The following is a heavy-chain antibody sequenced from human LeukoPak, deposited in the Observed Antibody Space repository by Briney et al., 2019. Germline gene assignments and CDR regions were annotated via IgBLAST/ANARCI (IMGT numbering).Heavy chain of an antibody. J-gene: IGHJ4*02. D-gene: IGHD1-26*01. CDR3: TTLYSGAMDY. CDR2: FKTDGSST. Sequence: GGSLRLSCAASGFSFNTYWMYWVRQVPEKGLVRVSRFKTDGSSTSYADSVKGRFTISRDNAKNTLYLQMNSLRAEDTAVYYCTTLYSGAMDYWGQGTLVTVSS. CDR1: GFSFNTYW. V-gene: IGHV3-74*01.